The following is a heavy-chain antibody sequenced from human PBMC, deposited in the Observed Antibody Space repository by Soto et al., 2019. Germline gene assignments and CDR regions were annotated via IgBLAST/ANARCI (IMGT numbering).Heavy chain of an antibody. Sequence: SETLSLTCTVSGGSISSYYWSWIRQPPGKGLEWIVYICYSGSTNYNPSLKSRVTISVDTSKNQFSLKLSSVTAADTAVYYCARVLWSLNDGFHFDYWGQGTLVTVSS. CDR3: ARVLWSLNDGFHFDY. V-gene: IGHV4-59*01. D-gene: IGHD1-1*01. CDR2: ICYSGST. J-gene: IGHJ4*02. CDR1: GGSISSYY.